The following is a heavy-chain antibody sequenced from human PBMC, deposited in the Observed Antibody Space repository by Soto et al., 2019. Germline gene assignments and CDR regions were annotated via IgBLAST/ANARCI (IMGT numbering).Heavy chain of an antibody. V-gene: IGHV3-30-3*01. CDR1: GFTFSSYA. CDR3: ARVLQLDKKTYYYYGMDV. J-gene: IGHJ6*02. D-gene: IGHD6-13*01. CDR2: ISYDGSNK. Sequence: GGSLRLSCAASGFTFSSYAMHWVRQAPGKGLEWVAVISYDGSNKYYADSVKGRFTISRDNSKNTLYLQMNSLRAEDTAVYYCARVLQLDKKTYYYYGMDVWGQGAPVTGSS.